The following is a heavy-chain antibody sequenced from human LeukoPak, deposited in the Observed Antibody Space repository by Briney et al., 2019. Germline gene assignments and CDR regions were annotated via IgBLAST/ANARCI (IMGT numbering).Heavy chain of an antibody. J-gene: IGHJ4*02. CDR1: GGSFSGYY. Sequence: PSETLSLTCAVYGGSFSGYYWSWIRQPPGKGLEWIGYIYYSGSTYYNPSLKSRVTISVDTSKNQFSLKLSSVTAADTAVYYCARDLLNEGNHLDYWGQGTLVTVSS. CDR3: ARDLLNEGNHLDY. D-gene: IGHD4-23*01. CDR2: IYYSGST. V-gene: IGHV4-30-4*08.